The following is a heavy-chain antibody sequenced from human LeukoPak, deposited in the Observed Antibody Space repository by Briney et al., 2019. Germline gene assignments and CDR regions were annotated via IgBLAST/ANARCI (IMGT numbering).Heavy chain of an antibody. D-gene: IGHD5-18*01. CDR2: INHSGST. CDR1: GGSFSGYY. J-gene: IGHJ4*02. CDR3: ARVSVQLWSSIDY. V-gene: IGHV4-34*01. Sequence: PSETLSLTCAVYGGSFSGYYWSWIRQPPGKGLEWIGEINHSGSTNYNPSLKSRVTISVDTSKNQFSLKLSSVTAADTAVYYCARVSVQLWSSIDYWGQGTLVTVSS.